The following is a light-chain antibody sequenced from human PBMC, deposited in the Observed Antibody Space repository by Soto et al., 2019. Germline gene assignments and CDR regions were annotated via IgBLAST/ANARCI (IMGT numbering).Light chain of an antibody. CDR2: GAS. CDR3: QQYGSSPLT. V-gene: IGKV3-20*01. J-gene: IGKJ5*01. CDR1: QSVSSSY. Sequence: EIVLTQSPGTLSLSPGERATLSCRASQSVSSSYLAWYQQKPGQAPRRLNYGASSRATGIPDRFSGSGSGTDFTRTISRLEPEDFAVYYFQQYGSSPLTFGQGTRLEIK.